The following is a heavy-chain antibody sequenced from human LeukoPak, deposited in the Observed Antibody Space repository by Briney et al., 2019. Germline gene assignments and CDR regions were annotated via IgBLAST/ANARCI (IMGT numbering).Heavy chain of an antibody. J-gene: IGHJ4*02. CDR3: AGYCSSTSCYTPGY. CDR2: ISGSGGST. V-gene: IGHV3-23*01. D-gene: IGHD2-2*02. Sequence: GSLRLSCAASGFTFSSYAMSWVRQAPGKGLEWVSAISGSGGSTYYADSVKGRFTISRDNSKNTLYLQMNSLRAEDTAVYYCAGYCSSTSCYTPGYWGQGTLVTVSS. CDR1: GFTFSSYA.